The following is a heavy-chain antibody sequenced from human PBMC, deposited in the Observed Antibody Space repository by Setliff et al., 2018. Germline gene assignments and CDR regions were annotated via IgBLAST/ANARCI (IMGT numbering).Heavy chain of an antibody. D-gene: IGHD3-22*01. CDR2: IRYVGSKK. J-gene: IGHJ4*01. V-gene: IGHV3-30*02. CDR1: GFAFSTYG. Sequence: GESLKISCAASGFAFSTYGIHWVRHTPGKGLEWVAYIRYVGSKKDYADYVRGRFTISRDDSKNTVSLQMSSLRAEDTAVYYCAKEIQPRRGPVYDSSGLAFDYWGQGTLVTVSS. CDR3: AKEIQPRRGPVYDSSGLAFDY.